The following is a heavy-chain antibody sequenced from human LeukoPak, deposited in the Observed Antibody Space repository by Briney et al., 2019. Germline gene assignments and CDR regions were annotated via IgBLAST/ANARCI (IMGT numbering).Heavy chain of an antibody. D-gene: IGHD2-2*02. CDR3: ARGKQRYCSSTSCYRGYYYYGMDV. CDR1: GYSFTSYW. V-gene: IGHV5-51*01. Sequence: GESLKISCKGSGYSFTSYWIGWVRQMPGKGLEWRGIIYPGDSDTKYSPSFQGQVTISADKSISTAYLQWSSLKASDTAMYYCARGKQRYCSSTSCYRGYYYYGMDVWGQGTTVTVSS. J-gene: IGHJ6*02. CDR2: IYPGDSDT.